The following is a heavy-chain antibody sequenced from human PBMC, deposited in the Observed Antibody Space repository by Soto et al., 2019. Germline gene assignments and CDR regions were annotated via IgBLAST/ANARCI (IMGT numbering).Heavy chain of an antibody. V-gene: IGHV1-69*06. CDR1: GGTFSSYA. Sequence: GASVKVSCKASGGTFSSYAISWVRQAPGQGLEWMGGIIPIFGTANYAQKFQGRVTITADKSTSTAYMELSSLRSEDTAVYYCARDGKGVGATGYWGQGTLVTVSS. CDR2: IIPIFGTA. D-gene: IGHD1-26*01. J-gene: IGHJ4*02. CDR3: ARDGKGVGATGY.